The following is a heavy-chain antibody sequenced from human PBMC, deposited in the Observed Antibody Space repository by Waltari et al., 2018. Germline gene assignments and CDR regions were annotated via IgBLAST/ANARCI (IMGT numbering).Heavy chain of an antibody. CDR3: AKDQAEWLVLDGYFDS. CDR2: MSGTGDYT. CDR1: GFNFSNHA. D-gene: IGHD6-19*01. Sequence: EEQQLKSGQDLEQHRETLNIYRLGSGFNFSNHAMNWVRQAPGKGLEWVSTMSGTGDYTYYADSVKGRFTISRDNSKNTVFLHMNNLRVEDTAIYFCAKDQAEWLVLDGYFDSWGQGTPVTVSS. V-gene: IGHV3-23*01. J-gene: IGHJ4*02.